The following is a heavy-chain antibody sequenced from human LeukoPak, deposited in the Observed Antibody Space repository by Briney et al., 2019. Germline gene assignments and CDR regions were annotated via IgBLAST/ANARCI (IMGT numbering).Heavy chain of an antibody. CDR2: INPSGGST. J-gene: IGHJ5*02. D-gene: IGHD6-19*01. CDR3: ARAHSSGWYSSNWFDP. Sequence: ASVKVSCKASGYTFTSYYMHWVRQAPGQGLEWMGIINPSGGSTSYAQKFQGRVTMTRDTSTSTVYMQLSSLRSEDMAVYYCARAHSSGWYSSNWFDPWGQGTLVTVSS. V-gene: IGHV1-46*01. CDR1: GYTFTSYY.